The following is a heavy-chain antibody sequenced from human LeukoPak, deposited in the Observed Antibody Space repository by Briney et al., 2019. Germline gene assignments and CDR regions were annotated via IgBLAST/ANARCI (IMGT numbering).Heavy chain of an antibody. CDR1: GFTFSRYG. Sequence: GGSLRLSCAASGFTFSRYGMHWVRQAPGKGQEWMAFIRYDGNNKQYAESVKGRFTIARDNSKNTLYLQMNSLRADDTAVYYCAKDGGRDYYDSSGYTPHWGQGTLVTVSS. CDR2: IRYDGNNK. CDR3: AKDGGRDYYDSSGYTPH. J-gene: IGHJ4*02. D-gene: IGHD3-22*01. V-gene: IGHV3-30*02.